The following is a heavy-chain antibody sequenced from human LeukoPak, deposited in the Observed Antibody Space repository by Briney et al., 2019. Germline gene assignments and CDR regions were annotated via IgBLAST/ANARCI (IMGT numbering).Heavy chain of an antibody. CDR2: ISGSGGST. J-gene: IGHJ4*02. V-gene: IGHV3-23*01. CDR1: GFTFSSYA. CDR3: AKGFDIVVVVAATLDY. Sequence: PGGSLRLSCAASGFTFSSYAMSWVRQAPGKGLEWVSAISGSGGSTYYADSVKGRFTISRDNSKNTLYLQMNSLRAEDTAVYYCAKGFDIVVVVAATLDYWGQGTLVTVSS. D-gene: IGHD2-15*01.